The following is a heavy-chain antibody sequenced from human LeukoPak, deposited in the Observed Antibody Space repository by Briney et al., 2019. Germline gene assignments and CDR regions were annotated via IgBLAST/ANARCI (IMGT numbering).Heavy chain of an antibody. CDR3: ARVTVTTYHDAFDI. J-gene: IGHJ3*02. CDR1: GGSISSGGYY. V-gene: IGHV4-61*08. Sequence: SETLSLTCTVSGGSISSGGYYWSWIRQHPGKGLEWIGYIYYSGSTNYNPSLKSRVTISVDTSKNQFSLKLSSVTAADTAVYYCARVTVTTYHDAFDIWGQGTMVTVSS. CDR2: IYYSGST. D-gene: IGHD4-17*01.